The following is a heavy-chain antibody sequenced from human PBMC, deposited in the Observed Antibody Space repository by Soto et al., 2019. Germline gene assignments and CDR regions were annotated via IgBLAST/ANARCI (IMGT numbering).Heavy chain of an antibody. V-gene: IGHV1-69*01. CDR2: IIPIFGTA. Sequence: QVQLVQSGAEVKKPGSSVKVSCKASGGTFSSYAISWVRQAPGQGLEWMGGIIPIFGTANYAQKFQGRVTITADESTSTGYMELSSLRSEDTAVYYCARLPLGYCSSTSCLDVWGQGTTVTVSS. D-gene: IGHD2-2*01. CDR1: GGTFSSYA. CDR3: ARLPLGYCSSTSCLDV. J-gene: IGHJ6*02.